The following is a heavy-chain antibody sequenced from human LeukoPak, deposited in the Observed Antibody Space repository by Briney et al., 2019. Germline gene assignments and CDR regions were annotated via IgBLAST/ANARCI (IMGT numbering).Heavy chain of an antibody. CDR1: GFSLSTSAMR. Sequence: SGPTLVNPTQTLTLTWTFSGFSLSTSAMRVSWIRQPPGKALEWLARIDWDDDKFYSTPLKTRLTISKDTSKNQVVLTMTNMDPGDPPPYFWARGGGGANIDYWGQGTLVTVSS. V-gene: IGHV2-70*04. CDR2: IDWDDDK. D-gene: IGHD3-16*01. CDR3: ARGGGGANIDY. J-gene: IGHJ4*02.